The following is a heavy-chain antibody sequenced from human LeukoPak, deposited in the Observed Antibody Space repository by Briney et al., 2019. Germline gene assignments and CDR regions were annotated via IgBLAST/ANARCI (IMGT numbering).Heavy chain of an antibody. CDR2: IYYSGST. CDR1: GGSISSGDYY. D-gene: IGHD3-22*01. Sequence: KSSETLSLTCTVSGGSISSGDYYWSWIRQPPGKGLEWIGYIYYSGSTYYNPSLKSRVTISVDTSKNQFSLKLSSVTAADTAVYYCASSSTDYYDSSGYGAFDIWGQGTMVTVSS. CDR3: ASSSTDYYDSSGYGAFDI. J-gene: IGHJ3*02. V-gene: IGHV4-30-4*01.